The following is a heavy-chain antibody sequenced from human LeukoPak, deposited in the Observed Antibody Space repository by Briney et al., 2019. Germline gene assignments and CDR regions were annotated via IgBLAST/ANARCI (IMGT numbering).Heavy chain of an antibody. CDR1: GFAFRSYE. V-gene: IGHV3-48*03. CDR3: ARSLTGRPDY. D-gene: IGHD1-20*01. J-gene: IGHJ4*02. CDR2: ISVSDSTI. Sequence: GGSLRLSCAASGFAFRSYEMNWVRQAPGRGLEWVSYISVSDSTIYYADSVKGRFTISRDNAKNSLYLQMNSLRAEDTAVYYCARSLTGRPDYWGQGTLVTVSS.